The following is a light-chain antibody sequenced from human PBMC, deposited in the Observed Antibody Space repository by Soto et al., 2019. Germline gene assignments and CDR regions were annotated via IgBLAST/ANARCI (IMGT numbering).Light chain of an antibody. CDR3: LQYTNWPLS. CDR2: GAS. J-gene: IGKJ3*01. Sequence: EIVMTQSPATLSVSPGERVTISCRASQSISSNLAWHQKKPGQAPRLLIYGASFRATGVPARFSGSGSGTEFTLTISSLQSEDLAVYYCLQYTNWPLSFGPGTKVNIK. V-gene: IGKV3-15*01. CDR1: QSISSN.